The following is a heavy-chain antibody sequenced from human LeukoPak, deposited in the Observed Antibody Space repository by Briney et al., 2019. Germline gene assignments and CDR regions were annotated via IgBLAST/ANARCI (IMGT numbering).Heavy chain of an antibody. CDR2: INAGNGNT. Sequence: GASVKVSCKASGYTFTSYAMHWVRQAPAQRLEWMGWINAGNGNTKYSQKFQGRVTITRDTSASTAYMELSSLRSEDTAVYYCARGASSSWYYYGMDVWGKGTTVTVSS. V-gene: IGHV1-3*01. CDR3: ARGASSSWYYYGMDV. J-gene: IGHJ6*04. CDR1: GYTFTSYA. D-gene: IGHD6-13*01.